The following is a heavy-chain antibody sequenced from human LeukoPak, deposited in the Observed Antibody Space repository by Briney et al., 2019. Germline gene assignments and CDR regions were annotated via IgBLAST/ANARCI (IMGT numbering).Heavy chain of an antibody. CDR1: GFTFSSYA. Sequence: RAGGSLRLSCAASGFTFSSYATSWVRQAPGKGLEWVSAISGSGGSTYYADSVKGRFTISRDNSKNTLYLQMNSLRAEDTAVYYCAKDLDNWNKNYFDYWGQGTLVTVSS. CDR2: ISGSGGST. CDR3: AKDLDNWNKNYFDY. J-gene: IGHJ4*02. D-gene: IGHD1/OR15-1a*01. V-gene: IGHV3-23*01.